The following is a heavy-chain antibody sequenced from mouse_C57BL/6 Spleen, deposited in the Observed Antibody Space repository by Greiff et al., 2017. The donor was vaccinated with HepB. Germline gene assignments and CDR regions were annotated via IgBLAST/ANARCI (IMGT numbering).Heavy chain of an antibody. CDR3: ALYYGSSYWYFDV. V-gene: IGHV14-3*01. D-gene: IGHD1-1*01. Sequence: EVQLQQSVAELVRPGASVKLSCTASGFNIKNTYMHWVKQRPEQGLEWIGRIDPANGNTKYAPKFQGKATITADTSSNTAYLQLSSLTAEDTAIYYCALYYGSSYWYFDVWGTGTTVTVSS. J-gene: IGHJ1*03. CDR1: GFNIKNTY. CDR2: IDPANGNT.